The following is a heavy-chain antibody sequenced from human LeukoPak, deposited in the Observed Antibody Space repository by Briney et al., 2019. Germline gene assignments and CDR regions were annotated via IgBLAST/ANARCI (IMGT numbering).Heavy chain of an antibody. Sequence: PGGTLRLSCAASGFTFSNYGMNWVRQAPGKGLEWVSGITGRGENTYYADSVKGRFIISRDNSKNTLYLQMNGLRAEDAAIYYCARDRRLASFDYGGQGTLVTVSS. CDR3: ARDRRLASFDY. J-gene: IGHJ4*02. V-gene: IGHV3-23*01. CDR1: GFTFSNYG. D-gene: IGHD6-25*01. CDR2: ITGRGENT.